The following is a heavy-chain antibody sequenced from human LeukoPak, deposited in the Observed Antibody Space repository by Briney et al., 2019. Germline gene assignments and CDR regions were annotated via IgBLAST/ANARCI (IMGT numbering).Heavy chain of an antibody. D-gene: IGHD6-19*01. CDR2: ISYDGSNK. Sequence: GGSLRLSCAAPGFTFSSYSIHWVRQAPGKGLEWVAVISYDGSNKYYADSVKGRFTISRDNSKNTLYLQMNRLRAEDTAVYYCAREQRMGSFSSTNYFDHWGQGTLVTVSS. J-gene: IGHJ4*02. CDR3: AREQRMGSFSSTNYFDH. V-gene: IGHV3-30-3*01. CDR1: GFTFSSYS.